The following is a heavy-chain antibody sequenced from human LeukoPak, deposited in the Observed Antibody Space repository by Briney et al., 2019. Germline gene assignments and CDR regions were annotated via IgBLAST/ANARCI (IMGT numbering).Heavy chain of an antibody. V-gene: IGHV3-7*01. J-gene: IGHJ4*02. D-gene: IGHD3-10*01. CDR2: IKQDGSEK. Sequence: PGGSLRLSCAASGFAFSSFWMSWVRQAPGKGLEWVANIKQDGSEKYYVDSVKGRFTISRDNAKNSLYLQMNTLRAEDAAVYYCAKGGWGNYGSGSPVYSNLFDYWGQGTLVTVSS. CDR3: AKGGWGNYGSGSPVYSNLFDY. CDR1: GFAFSSFW.